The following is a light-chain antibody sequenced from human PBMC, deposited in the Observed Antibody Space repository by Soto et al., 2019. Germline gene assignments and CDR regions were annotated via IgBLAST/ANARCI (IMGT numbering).Light chain of an antibody. Sequence: QSALTQPASVSGSPGQSITISCTGTSSDVGGYNYVSWYQQHPGKAPKLMIYDVSNQPSRVSHRVSGSKSGNTASLTISGLQAYDDADYYCSSYTSSSTLVVFGGGTKLTVL. J-gene: IGLJ2*01. CDR1: SSDVGGYNY. CDR2: DVS. CDR3: SSYTSSSTLVV. V-gene: IGLV2-14*01.